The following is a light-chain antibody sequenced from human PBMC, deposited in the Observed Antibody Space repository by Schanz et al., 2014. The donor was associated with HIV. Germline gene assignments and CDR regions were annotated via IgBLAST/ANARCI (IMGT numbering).Light chain of an antibody. J-gene: IGKJ2*01. CDR1: QSISGW. CDR2: EAS. CDR3: LQYGDDAYT. V-gene: IGKV1-5*03. Sequence: DIQMTQSPSTLSASVGDRITITCRASQSISGWLAWYQQKPGEAPNLLISEASTLKSGVPSRFSGSGSGTDFTLTISSLQPDDFATYYCLQYGDDAYTFGQGTKLEIK.